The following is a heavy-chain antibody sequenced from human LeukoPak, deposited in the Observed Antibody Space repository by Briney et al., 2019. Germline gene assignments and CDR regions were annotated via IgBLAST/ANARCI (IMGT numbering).Heavy chain of an antibody. D-gene: IGHD2-2*01. CDR1: GGTFSSYA. V-gene: IGHV1-69*13. Sequence: ASVKVSCKASGGTFSSYAISWVRQAPGQGLEWMGGIIPIFGTANYAQKFQGRVTITADESTSTAYMELSSLRSEDTAVYYCARESGERDCGSTSCGGWFDPWGQGTLVTVSS. CDR3: ARESGERDCGSTSCGGWFDP. CDR2: IIPIFGTA. J-gene: IGHJ5*02.